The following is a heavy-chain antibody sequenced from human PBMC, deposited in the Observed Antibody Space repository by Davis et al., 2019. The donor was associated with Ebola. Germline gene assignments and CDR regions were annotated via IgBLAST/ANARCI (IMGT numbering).Heavy chain of an antibody. V-gene: IGHV3-48*02. CDR1: GFTFTDYG. J-gene: IGHJ5*02. CDR2: IADTGTLI. CDR3: ARGFCSSTSCYGNWFDP. D-gene: IGHD2-2*01. Sequence: GESLKISCETSGFTFTDYGIHWVRQAPGKGLEWLSYIADTGTLIHYADSVRGRFTISRDNARNSVYLQMNSLRDEDTAVYYCARGFCSSTSCYGNWFDPWGRGTLVTVSS.